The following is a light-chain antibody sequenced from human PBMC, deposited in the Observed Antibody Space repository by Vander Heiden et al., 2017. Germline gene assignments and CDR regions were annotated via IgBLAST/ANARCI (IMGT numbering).Light chain of an antibody. CDR1: NLGNKN. CDR3: QVCVSPSDQV. V-gene: IGLV3-21*02. CDR2: DDS. Sequence: SYVLTQPPSVSVAPGQTARITCGGNNLGNKNVHWYQQKPGQAPLLVVFDDSDRPSGIPERFSGSNSDNTATLTITRVEAGDEADYYCQVCVSPSDQVFGTGTQVTVL. J-gene: IGLJ1*01.